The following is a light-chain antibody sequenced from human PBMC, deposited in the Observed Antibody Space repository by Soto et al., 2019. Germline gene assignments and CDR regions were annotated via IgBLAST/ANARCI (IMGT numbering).Light chain of an antibody. J-gene: IGLJ1*01. Sequence: QSVLTQPASMSGSPGQSITISCTGTSSDVGGYNYVSWYQQHPGKAPKLMIYDVSNRPSGVSNRFSGSKSGNTASLTISGLQAEDEADYYCSSYTSSSIYYVFGTGTRSP. CDR3: SSYTSSSIYYV. CDR2: DVS. CDR1: SSDVGGYNY. V-gene: IGLV2-14*01.